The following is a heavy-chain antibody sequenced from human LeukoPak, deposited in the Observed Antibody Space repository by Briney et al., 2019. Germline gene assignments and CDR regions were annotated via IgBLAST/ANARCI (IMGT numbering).Heavy chain of an antibody. Sequence: ASVKVSCKASGYTFTGYYMHWVRQAPGQGLEWMGWINPNSGGTNYAQKFQGRVTMTRDTSISTAYMELSRRRSDDTAVYYCAMLLEMATINDYWGQGTLVTVSS. CDR1: GYTFTGYY. CDR2: INPNSGGT. D-gene: IGHD5-24*01. V-gene: IGHV1-2*02. CDR3: AMLLEMATINDY. J-gene: IGHJ4*02.